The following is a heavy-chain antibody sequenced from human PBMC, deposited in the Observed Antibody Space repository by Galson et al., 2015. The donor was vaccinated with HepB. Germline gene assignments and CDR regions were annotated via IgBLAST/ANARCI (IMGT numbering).Heavy chain of an antibody. CDR1: GGSFSGYY. D-gene: IGHD2-15*01. CDR2: INHSGST. CDR3: ARARTAAAFDI. Sequence: LSLTCAAYGGSFSGYYWSWIRQPPGKGLEWIGEINHSGSTNYNPSLKSRVTISVDTSKNQFSLKLSSVTAADTAVYYCARARTAAAFDIWGQGTMVTVSS. V-gene: IGHV4-34*01. J-gene: IGHJ3*02.